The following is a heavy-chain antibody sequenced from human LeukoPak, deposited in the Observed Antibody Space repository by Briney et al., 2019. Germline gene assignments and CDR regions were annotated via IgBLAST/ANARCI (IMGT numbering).Heavy chain of an antibody. CDR3: ARSGSIQAHRRVVPAVYYGMDV. Sequence: PSQTLSLTCTVSGGFISSGGYYWSWIRQHPGKGLEWIGYIYYSGSTYYNPSLKSRVTISVDTSKNQFSLKLSSVTAADTAVYYCARSGSIQAHRRVVPAVYYGMDVWGQGTTVTVSS. V-gene: IGHV4-31*03. J-gene: IGHJ6*02. D-gene: IGHD2-2*01. CDR2: IYYSGST. CDR1: GGFISSGGYY.